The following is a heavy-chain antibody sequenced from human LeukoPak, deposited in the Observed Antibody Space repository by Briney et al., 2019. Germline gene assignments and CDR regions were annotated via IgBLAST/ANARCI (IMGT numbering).Heavy chain of an antibody. Sequence: SETLSLTCTVSGGSISSYYWSWIRQHPVKGLEWIGYIYYSGSTYYNPSLKSRVTISVDTSKNQFSLKLSSVTAADTAVYYCARGKRGNYFDYWGQGTLVTVSS. V-gene: IGHV4-59*06. CDR2: IYYSGST. J-gene: IGHJ4*02. CDR1: GGSISSYY. D-gene: IGHD7-27*01. CDR3: ARGKRGNYFDY.